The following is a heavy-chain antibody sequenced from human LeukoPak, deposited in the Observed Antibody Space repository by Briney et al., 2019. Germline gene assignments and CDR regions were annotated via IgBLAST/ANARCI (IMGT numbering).Heavy chain of an antibody. J-gene: IGHJ4*02. CDR2: ISGNGLNT. Sequence: GSLRLSCAASGFNLGNYAMSWFRQAPGKGLEWVSAISGNGLNTYYADSVKGRFTISGESSGNTLSLQMHNLRAEDTAVYYCAKGVRLWFAFYFDYWGQGTLVTVSS. CDR1: GFNLGNYA. D-gene: IGHD3-10*01. V-gene: IGHV3-23*01. CDR3: AKGVRLWFAFYFDY.